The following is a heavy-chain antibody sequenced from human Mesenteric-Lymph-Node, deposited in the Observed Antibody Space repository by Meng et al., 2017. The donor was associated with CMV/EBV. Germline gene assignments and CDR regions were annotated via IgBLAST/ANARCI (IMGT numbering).Heavy chain of an antibody. V-gene: IGHV4-39*01. CDR3: ARHGAALVSSNYAY. Sequence: SETLSLTCTVSGGSISSSSYYWGWIRQPPGKGLEWIVSVSYSGSTYYNPSLKSRVTISADTSKNQFSVKLSSVTAADTAVYYCARHGAALVSSNYAYWGPGTLVTVSS. CDR1: GGSISSSSYY. D-gene: IGHD4-11*01. J-gene: IGHJ4*02. CDR2: VSYSGST.